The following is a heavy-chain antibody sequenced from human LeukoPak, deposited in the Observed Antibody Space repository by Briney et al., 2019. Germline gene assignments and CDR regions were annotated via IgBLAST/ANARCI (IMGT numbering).Heavy chain of an antibody. V-gene: IGHV3-48*04. Sequence: GGSLRLSCAASGFTFSSYSMNWVRQAPGKGLEWVSYISSSSSIIYYADSVKGRFTMSRDNAKNSLYLQMNSLRAEDTAVYYCAKDSGYSYGYPTKFDYWGQGTLVTVSS. CDR3: AKDSGYSYGYPTKFDY. D-gene: IGHD5-18*01. CDR2: ISSSSSII. J-gene: IGHJ4*02. CDR1: GFTFSSYS.